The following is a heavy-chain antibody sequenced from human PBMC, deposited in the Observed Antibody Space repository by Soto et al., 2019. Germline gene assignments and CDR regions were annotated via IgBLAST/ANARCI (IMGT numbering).Heavy chain of an antibody. V-gene: IGHV5-51*01. D-gene: IGHD3-3*01. CDR1: GYSFTSYW. CDR3: ARPHFNYDLWSGYYLF. J-gene: IGHJ4*02. Sequence: PGESLKISCKGSGYSFTSYWIGWVRQMPGKGLEWMGIIYPGDSDTRYSPSFQGQVTISADKSISTAYLQWSSLKASDTAMYYCARPHFNYDLWSGYYLFWGQGTLVTVSS. CDR2: IYPGDSDT.